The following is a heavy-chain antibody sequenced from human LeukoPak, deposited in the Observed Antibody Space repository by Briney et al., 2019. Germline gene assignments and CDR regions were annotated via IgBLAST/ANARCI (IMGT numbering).Heavy chain of an antibody. J-gene: IGHJ4*02. D-gene: IGHD3-3*01. Sequence: GGSLRLSCAASGFTFSSYEMSWVRQAPGKGLEWISYISSSGSPIYYADSVKGRFTISRDNAKNSLYLRMNSLRAEDTAFYYCARVPHYNFWSGYSFDYWGQGTLVTVSS. CDR1: GFTFSSYE. CDR3: ARVPHYNFWSGYSFDY. V-gene: IGHV3-48*03. CDR2: ISSSGSPI.